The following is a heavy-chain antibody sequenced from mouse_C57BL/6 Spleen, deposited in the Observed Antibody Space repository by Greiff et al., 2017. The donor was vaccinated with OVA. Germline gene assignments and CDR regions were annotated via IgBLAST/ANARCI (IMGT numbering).Heavy chain of an antibody. CDR1: GFTFSSYG. V-gene: IGHV5-6*01. D-gene: IGHD2-4*01. J-gene: IGHJ2*01. Sequence: EVKVVESGGDLVKPGGSLKLSCAASGFTFSSYGMSWVRQTPDKRLEWVATISSGGSYTYSPDSVKGRFTISRDNAKNTLYLQMSSLKSEDTAMYYCARPNYDYDGYYFDYWGQGTTLTVSS. CDR3: ARPNYDYDGYYFDY. CDR2: ISSGGSYT.